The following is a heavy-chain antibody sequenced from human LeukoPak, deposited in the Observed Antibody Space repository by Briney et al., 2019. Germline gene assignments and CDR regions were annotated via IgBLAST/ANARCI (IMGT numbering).Heavy chain of an antibody. CDR3: ARSEIFTYCGGDCYSGAFDI. D-gene: IGHD2-21*02. CDR1: GGSISSGGYS. Sequence: SQTLSLTCAVSGGSISSGGYSWSWIRQPPGKGLEWIGYIYHSGSTYYNPSLKSRVTISVDRSKNQFSLKLSSVTAADTAVYYCARSEIFTYCGGDCYSGAFDIWSQGTMVTVSS. V-gene: IGHV4-30-2*01. CDR2: IYHSGST. J-gene: IGHJ3*02.